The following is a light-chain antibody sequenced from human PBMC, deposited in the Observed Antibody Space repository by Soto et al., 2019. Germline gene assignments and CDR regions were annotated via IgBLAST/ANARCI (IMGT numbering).Light chain of an antibody. J-gene: IGKJ2*01. Sequence: EIVLTQSPGTLSLSPGERATLSCRASQSVSSYYLAWYQQKPGQAPRLLIYAASSRATGIPDRFSGGGSGTDFTLTISSLQPEDFAPYYCQQSYSTPYTFGQGTKVDI. CDR1: QSVSSYY. V-gene: IGKV3-20*01. CDR3: QQSYSTPYT. CDR2: AAS.